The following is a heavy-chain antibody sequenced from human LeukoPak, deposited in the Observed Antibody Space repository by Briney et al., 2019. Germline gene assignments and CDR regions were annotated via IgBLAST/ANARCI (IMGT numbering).Heavy chain of an antibody. J-gene: IGHJ5*02. CDR1: GYTFTSYY. Sequence: ASVKVSCKASGYTFTSYYMHWVRQAPGQGPEWMGIINPSGGSTSYAQKFQGRVTMTRDTSTSTVYMELSSLRSEDTAVYYCARGARVLKYCSGGSCYESNWFDPWGQGTLVTVSS. CDR3: ARGARVLKYCSGGSCYESNWFDP. CDR2: INPSGGST. V-gene: IGHV1-46*01. D-gene: IGHD2-15*01.